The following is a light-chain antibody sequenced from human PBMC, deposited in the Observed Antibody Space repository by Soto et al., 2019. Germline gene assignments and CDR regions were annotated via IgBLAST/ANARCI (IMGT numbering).Light chain of an antibody. CDR1: HSVSSSY. CDR2: GAS. V-gene: IGKV3-20*01. Sequence: EIVLTQSPGTLSLSPGERATLSCRASHSVSSSYLAWYQQKPGQAARLLIYGASSRSTGNPDRFSGSGSGTGFTLSISRLEPEDCAVYYCQQYGSSPPITFGQGTRLEIK. CDR3: QQYGSSPPIT. J-gene: IGKJ5*01.